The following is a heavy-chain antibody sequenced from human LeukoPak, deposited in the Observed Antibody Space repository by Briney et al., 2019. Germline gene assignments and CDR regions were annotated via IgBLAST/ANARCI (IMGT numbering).Heavy chain of an antibody. CDR2: IYYSGST. CDR3: ARVGYQLLYFDY. J-gene: IGHJ4*02. V-gene: IGHV4-30-4*01. CDR1: GGSISSGDYY. D-gene: IGHD2-2*01. Sequence: SGTLSLTCTVSGGSISSGDYYWSWIRQPPGKGLEWIGYIYYSGSTYYNPSLKSRVTISVDTSKNQFSLKLSSVTAADTAVYYCARVGYQLLYFDYWGQGTLVTVSA.